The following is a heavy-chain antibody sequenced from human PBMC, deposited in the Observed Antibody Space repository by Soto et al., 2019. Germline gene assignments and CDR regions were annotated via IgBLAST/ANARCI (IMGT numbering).Heavy chain of an antibody. J-gene: IGHJ3*02. CDR2: INPNSGGT. Sequence: ASVKVSCKASGYTFTGYYMHWVRQAPGQGLEWMGWINPNSGGTNYAQKFQGWVTMTRDTSISTAYMELSRLRSDDTAVYYCAREGGYSGYLRGAFDIWGQGTMVTVSS. CDR1: GYTFTGYY. D-gene: IGHD5-12*01. CDR3: AREGGYSGYLRGAFDI. V-gene: IGHV1-2*04.